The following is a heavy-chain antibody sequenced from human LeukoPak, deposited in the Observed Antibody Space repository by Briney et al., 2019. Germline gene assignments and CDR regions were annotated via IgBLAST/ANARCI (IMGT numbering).Heavy chain of an antibody. Sequence: GGSLRLSCAASGFTVGSKYMNWVRQAPGKGLEWVSILYSGGDTFYSDYVKGRFTISRDNSRNTLSLQMNSLRVEDTAVYYCARVGDHYHWNFDLWGRGTLVTVSS. J-gene: IGHJ2*01. CDR3: ARVGDHYHWNFDL. V-gene: IGHV3-53*01. CDR2: LYSGGDT. CDR1: GFTVGSKY. D-gene: IGHD3-10*01.